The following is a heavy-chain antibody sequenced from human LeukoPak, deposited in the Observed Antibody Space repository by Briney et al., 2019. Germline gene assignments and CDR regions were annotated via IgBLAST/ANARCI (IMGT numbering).Heavy chain of an antibody. J-gene: IGHJ4*02. D-gene: IGHD5-24*01. CDR1: GFTSRIYA. CDR3: AKPTYGRCVYNYFDY. CDR2: ISGSGGST. Sequence: PGGSLRLSCAGSGFTSRIYAVCWVRQAPGKGLEWVSAISGSGGSTYYADSVKGRFTISRDNSKNTLYLQMHSLRVEDTAVYYCAKPTYGRCVYNYFDYWGQGTPVTVSS. V-gene: IGHV3-23*01.